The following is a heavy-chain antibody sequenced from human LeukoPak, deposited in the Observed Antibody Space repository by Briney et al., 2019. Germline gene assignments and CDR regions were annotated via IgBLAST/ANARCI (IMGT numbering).Heavy chain of an antibody. CDR1: GGSISSYY. J-gene: IGHJ5*02. V-gene: IGHV4-4*09. D-gene: IGHD3-3*01. CDR2: IYTSGST. Sequence: SETLSLTCTVSGGSISSYYWSWIRQPPGKGLEWIGYIYTSGSTNYNPSLKSRVTISVDTSKNQFSLKLSSVTAADTAVYYCARGDFWSGYLGFDPWGQGTLVTVSP. CDR3: ARGDFWSGYLGFDP.